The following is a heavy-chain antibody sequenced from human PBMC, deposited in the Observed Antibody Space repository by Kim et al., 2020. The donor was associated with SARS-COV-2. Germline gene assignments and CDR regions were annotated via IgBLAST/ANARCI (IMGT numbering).Heavy chain of an antibody. V-gene: IGHV1-3*01. J-gene: IGHJ4*02. Sequence: KYSQKFQGRVTITRDTSASTAYMELSSLRSEDTAVYYCASTTAGATGDYWGQGTLVTVSS. CDR3: ASTTAGATGDY. D-gene: IGHD1-26*01.